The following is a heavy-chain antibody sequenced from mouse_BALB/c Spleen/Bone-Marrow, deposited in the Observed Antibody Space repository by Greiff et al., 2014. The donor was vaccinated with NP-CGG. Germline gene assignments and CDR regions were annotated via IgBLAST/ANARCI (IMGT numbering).Heavy chain of an antibody. CDR3: SRNSNYSFDF. CDR2: ISNGGNYT. J-gene: IGHJ2*01. CDR1: GFTFSDYA. V-gene: IGHV5-9-4*01. Sequence: EVQLVESGGALVKPGGSLKLSCAASGFTFSDYAMSWVRQSPEKRLKWVAEISNGGNYTYYPDTVTGRFTISRDNAKNTLYLEMGSLRSEDTAMYYCSRNSNYSFDFWGQGTTLTVSS. D-gene: IGHD2-5*01.